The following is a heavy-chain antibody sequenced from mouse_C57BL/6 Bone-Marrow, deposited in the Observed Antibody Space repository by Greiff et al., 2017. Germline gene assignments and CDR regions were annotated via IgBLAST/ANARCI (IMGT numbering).Heavy chain of an antibody. Sequence: EVMLVESGGGLVKPGGSLKLSCAASGFTFSDYGMHWVRQAPEKGLEWVAYISSGSSTIYYADTVKGRFTISRDTAKNTLFLQMTSLRSEDTAMYYCARPGGSSSYYFDYWGQGTTLTVSS. D-gene: IGHD1-1*01. CDR1: GFTFSDYG. CDR3: ARPGGSSSYYFDY. CDR2: ISSGSSTI. V-gene: IGHV5-17*01. J-gene: IGHJ2*01.